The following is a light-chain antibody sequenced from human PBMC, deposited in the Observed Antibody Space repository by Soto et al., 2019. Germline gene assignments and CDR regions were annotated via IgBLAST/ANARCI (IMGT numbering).Light chain of an antibody. CDR2: GSS. J-gene: IGKJ2*01. Sequence: EIVMTQSPATLYVSPGERATLSCRASQTVASNLDWYQQKPGQAPRLLIHGSSTRATGVPARFSVSGSGTEFTLTISSLQSEDFAVYYCQQYHNWPPQYTFGQGTKLQI. V-gene: IGKV3-15*01. CDR1: QTVASN. CDR3: QQYHNWPPQYT.